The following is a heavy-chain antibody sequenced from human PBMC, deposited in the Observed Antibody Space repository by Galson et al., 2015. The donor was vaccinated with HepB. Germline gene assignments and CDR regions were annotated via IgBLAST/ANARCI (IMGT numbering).Heavy chain of an antibody. CDR1: GGTFSSYA. J-gene: IGHJ6*02. CDR2: IIPIFGAA. D-gene: IGHD6-13*01. V-gene: IGHV1-69*13. Sequence: SVKVSCKASGGTFSSYAISWVRQAPGQGLGWMGGIIPIFGAANYAQKFQGRVTITADESTSTAYMELSSLRSEDTAVYYCARYLGYSSSWLYYYGMDVWGQGTTVTVSS. CDR3: ARYLGYSSSWLYYYGMDV.